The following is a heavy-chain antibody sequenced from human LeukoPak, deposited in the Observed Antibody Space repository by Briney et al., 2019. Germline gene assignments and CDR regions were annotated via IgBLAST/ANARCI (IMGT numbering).Heavy chain of an antibody. J-gene: IGHJ6*03. D-gene: IGHD3-10*01. CDR2: IKQDGSEK. CDR1: GFTFSSYG. Sequence: GGTLRLSCAASGFTFSSYGMSWVRQAPGKGLEWVANIKQDGSEKYYVDSVKGRFTISRDNAKNSLYLQMNSLRAEDTAVYYCARENVLLWFGELLYYYMDVWGKGTTVTISS. V-gene: IGHV3-7*01. CDR3: ARENVLLWFGELLYYYMDV.